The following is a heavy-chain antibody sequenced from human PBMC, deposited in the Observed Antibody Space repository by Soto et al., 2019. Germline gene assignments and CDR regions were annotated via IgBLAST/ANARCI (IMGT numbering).Heavy chain of an antibody. J-gene: IGHJ4*02. V-gene: IGHV3-11*06. CDR1: GFTFSDYY. Sequence: GGSLRLSYAASGFTFSDYYMSWIRQAPGKGLEWVSYISSSSSYTNYADSVKGRFTISRDNAKNSLYLQMNSLRAEDTAVYYCARDRDWVGNGSIPAAYDYWGQGTLVTVSS. CDR3: ARDRDWVGNGSIPAAYDY. CDR2: ISSSSSYT. D-gene: IGHD6-6*01.